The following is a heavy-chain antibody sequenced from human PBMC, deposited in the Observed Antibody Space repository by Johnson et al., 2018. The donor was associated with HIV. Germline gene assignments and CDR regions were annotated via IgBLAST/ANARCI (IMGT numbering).Heavy chain of an antibody. CDR2: MWYDGSNK. CDR3: ARLPSGYNRDTFNI. V-gene: IGHV3-30*19. D-gene: IGHD5-18*01. J-gene: IGHJ3*02. Sequence: QVQLVESGGGVVQPGGSLRLSCAASGLTFSNYGFHLVRQAPGKGLEWVAVMWYDGSNKYYADSVKGRFTISRDNSKNILYLQMNSLRAEDTATYYCARLPSGYNRDTFNIWGQGTMVTVSS. CDR1: GLTFSNYG.